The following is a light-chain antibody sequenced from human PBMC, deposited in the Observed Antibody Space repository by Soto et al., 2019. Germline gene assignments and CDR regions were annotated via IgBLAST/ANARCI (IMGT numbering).Light chain of an antibody. J-gene: IGKJ1*01. Sequence: EIVLTQSPGTLSLSPGERATLSCRASQSVSDLAWYQQKPGQAPRLLIYGPSTRATGIPDRVSGSGSGTDFTLTISGLEPEDFEVYYCQQYGSSPWTFGQGTKVDIK. CDR1: QSVSD. V-gene: IGKV3-20*01. CDR2: GPS. CDR3: QQYGSSPWT.